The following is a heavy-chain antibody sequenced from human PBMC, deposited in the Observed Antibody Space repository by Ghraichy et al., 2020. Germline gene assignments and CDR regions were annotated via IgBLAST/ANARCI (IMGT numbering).Heavy chain of an antibody. Sequence: GESLNISCAASGFTFSSYAMSWVRQAPGKGLEWVSAISGSGGSTYYADSVKGRFTISRDNSKNTLYLQMNSLRAEDTAVYYCAKDLKLRSGRAGGYFDYWGQGTLVTVSS. CDR3: AKDLKLRSGRAGGYFDY. D-gene: IGHD3-10*01. V-gene: IGHV3-23*01. CDR2: ISGSGGST. CDR1: GFTFSSYA. J-gene: IGHJ4*02.